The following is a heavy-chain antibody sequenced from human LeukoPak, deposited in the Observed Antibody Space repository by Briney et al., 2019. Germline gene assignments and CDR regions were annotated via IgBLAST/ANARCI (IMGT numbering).Heavy chain of an antibody. CDR2: ISYDGSNK. CDR3: ARCQLEWLTGYDILTGLGGHYYYMDV. Sequence: PGRSLRLSCAASGFTFSSYGMHWVRQAPGKGLEWVAVISYDGSNKYYADSVKGRFTISRDNSKNTLYLQMNSLRAEDTAVYYCARCQLEWLTGYDILTGLGGHYYYMDVWGKGTTVTVSS. CDR1: GFTFSSYG. D-gene: IGHD3-9*01. J-gene: IGHJ6*03. V-gene: IGHV3-30*03.